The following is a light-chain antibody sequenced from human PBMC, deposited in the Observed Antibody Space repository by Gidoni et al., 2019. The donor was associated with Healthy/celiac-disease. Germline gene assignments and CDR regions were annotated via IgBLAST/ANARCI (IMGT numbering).Light chain of an antibody. J-gene: IGLJ3*02. CDR3: AAWDDSLSGWV. Sequence: QSVLTQPPSAPGTPGKRVTISCSGSSSNLGSNYVYWYQQLPGTAPKLLISSNNQRPSGVPDRFSGSKSGTSASLAISGLRSEDEADYYCAAWDDSLSGWVFGGGTKLTVL. V-gene: IGLV1-47*02. CDR1: SSNLGSNY. CDR2: SNN.